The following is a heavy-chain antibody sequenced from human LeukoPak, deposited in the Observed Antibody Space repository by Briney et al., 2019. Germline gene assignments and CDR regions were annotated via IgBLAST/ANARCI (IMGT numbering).Heavy chain of an antibody. Sequence: PGGSLRLSCAASGFSFSSYWMQWVRQAPGKGLVWVERIKGDGSSTSSAASVKGRFTISRDNDRNTLYLQMNSLRAEDTAVYYCAREVTTVNTGLDHWGQGTLVTVSS. CDR2: IKGDGSST. J-gene: IGHJ5*02. CDR1: GFSFSSYW. CDR3: AREVTTVNTGLDH. D-gene: IGHD4-17*01. V-gene: IGHV3-74*01.